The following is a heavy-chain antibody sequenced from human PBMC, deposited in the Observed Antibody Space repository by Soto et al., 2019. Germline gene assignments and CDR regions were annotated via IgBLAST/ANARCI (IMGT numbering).Heavy chain of an antibody. Sequence: EVQLLESGGGLVQPGGSLRLSCAASGFTFSSYAMSWVRQAPGKGLEWVSAISGSGGSTYYADSVKGRFTISRDNSKNTLYLQMNSLRAEDTAVYYCAYIVVVPAAKVPSVSDYWGQGTLVTVSS. CDR1: GFTFSSYA. J-gene: IGHJ4*02. D-gene: IGHD2-2*01. CDR2: ISGSGGST. V-gene: IGHV3-23*01. CDR3: AYIVVVPAAKVPSVSDY.